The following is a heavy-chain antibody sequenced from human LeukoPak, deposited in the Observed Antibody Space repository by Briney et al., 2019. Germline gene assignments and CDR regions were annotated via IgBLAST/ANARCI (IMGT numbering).Heavy chain of an antibody. J-gene: IGHJ4*02. CDR3: ARGPRGYSGYDLYYFDY. CDR1: GYTFTSYD. CDR2: MNPNSGNT. Sequence: ASVKVSCKASGYTFTSYDINWVRQATGQGLEWMGWMNPNSGNTGYAQKFQGRVTITRNTSISTAYMELSSLRSEDTAVYYCARGPRGYSGYDLYYFDYWGQGTLVTVSS. V-gene: IGHV1-8*03. D-gene: IGHD5-12*01.